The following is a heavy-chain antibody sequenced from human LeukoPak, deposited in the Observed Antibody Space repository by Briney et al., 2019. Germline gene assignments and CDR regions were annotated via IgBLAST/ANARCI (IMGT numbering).Heavy chain of an antibody. CDR3: ARDKGLRLGELSFYY. D-gene: IGHD3-16*02. J-gene: IGHJ4*02. CDR1: GGTFSSYA. Sequence: SVNVSCKASGGTFSSYAISWVRQAPGQGLEWMGRIIPIFGTANYAQKFQGRVTITTDESTSTAYMELSSLRSEDTAVYYCARDKGLRLGELSFYYWGQGTLVTVSS. V-gene: IGHV1-69*05. CDR2: IIPIFGTA.